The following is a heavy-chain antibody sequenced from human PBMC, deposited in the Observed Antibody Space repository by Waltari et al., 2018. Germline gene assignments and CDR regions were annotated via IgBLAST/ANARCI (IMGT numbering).Heavy chain of an antibody. J-gene: IGHJ4*02. CDR1: GFSFSSYG. CDR2: IWSDGSNT. Sequence: QEQLVESGGGVVQPGRSLRLSCVASGFSFSSYGMHWVRQAPGKGLEWVAVIWSDGSNTYYADSVKGRFTISRDNSKNTLYLQMNSLRAEDTAIYYCASRSPALDYWGQGTLVTVSS. CDR3: ASRSPALDY. V-gene: IGHV3-33*08.